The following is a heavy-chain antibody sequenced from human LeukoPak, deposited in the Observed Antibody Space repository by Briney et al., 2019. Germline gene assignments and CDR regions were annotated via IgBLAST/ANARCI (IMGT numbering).Heavy chain of an antibody. CDR3: AKPHCSSTSCYTWWFDP. Sequence: SETLSLTCAVYGGSFSGYYWSWIRQPPGKGLEWHGEINHSGSTNYNPSLKSRVTISVYTSKNQLSLMVSSVTAADTAVYYCAKPHCSSTSCYTWWFDPWGQGTLVTVSS. V-gene: IGHV4-34*01. CDR1: GGSFSGYY. J-gene: IGHJ5*02. CDR2: INHSGST. D-gene: IGHD2-2*02.